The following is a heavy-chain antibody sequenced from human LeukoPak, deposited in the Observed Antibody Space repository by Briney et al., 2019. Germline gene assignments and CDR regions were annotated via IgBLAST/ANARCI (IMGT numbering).Heavy chain of an antibody. Sequence: GGSLRLSRAASGFTLSSNYMSWVRQAPGKGLEWVSVIYSGGSTYYPDSVKGRFTISRDNSKNTLYLQMNSLRAEDTAVYYCARDFSEYSGSYYSDYWGQGTLVTVSS. V-gene: IGHV3-53*01. CDR3: ARDFSEYSGSYYSDY. D-gene: IGHD1-26*01. CDR2: IYSGGST. CDR1: GFTLSSNY. J-gene: IGHJ4*02.